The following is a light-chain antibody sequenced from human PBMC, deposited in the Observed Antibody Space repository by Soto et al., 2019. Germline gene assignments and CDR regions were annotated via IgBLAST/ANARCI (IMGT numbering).Light chain of an antibody. CDR1: SSDIGAYDY. J-gene: IGLJ1*01. CDR3: TSFSSSTSLYV. CDR2: QVT. V-gene: IGLV2-14*01. Sequence: QSVLTQPASLSGSPGQSITIACTGTSSDIGAYDYVSWFQHHPGKAPNLMIYQVTIRPSGISNRFSGSKSGNTASLTISGLQAEDEADYHCTSFSSSTSLYVFGTGTKVTVL.